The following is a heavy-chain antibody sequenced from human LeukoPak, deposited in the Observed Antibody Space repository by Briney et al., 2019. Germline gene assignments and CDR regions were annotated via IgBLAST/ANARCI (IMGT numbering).Heavy chain of an antibody. Sequence: GGSLRLSCAASGFTFSSYAMSWVRQAPGKGLEWVSGINWNGGSTGYADSVKGRFTISRDNAKNSLYLQMNSLRAEDTALYHCARGAYSSGWYDYWGQGTLVTVSS. CDR1: GFTFSSYA. CDR3: ARGAYSSGWYDY. D-gene: IGHD6-19*01. CDR2: INWNGGST. V-gene: IGHV3-20*01. J-gene: IGHJ4*02.